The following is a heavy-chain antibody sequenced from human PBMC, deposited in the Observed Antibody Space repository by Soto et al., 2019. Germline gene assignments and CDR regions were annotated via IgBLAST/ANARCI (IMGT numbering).Heavy chain of an antibody. J-gene: IGHJ4*02. D-gene: IGHD2-15*01. CDR1: GGSISNGYYY. CDR2: IYHSGRT. V-gene: IGHV4-31*03. CDR3: ARWVEVSLDYFDS. Sequence: SETLSLTCTVSGGSISNGYYYWSWVRQNPGKGLEWIGHIYHSGRTYHNPSLKSRVTISVDTSKNQFSLNLSSVTAADTAVYYCARWVEVSLDYFDSWGQGTPVTVSS.